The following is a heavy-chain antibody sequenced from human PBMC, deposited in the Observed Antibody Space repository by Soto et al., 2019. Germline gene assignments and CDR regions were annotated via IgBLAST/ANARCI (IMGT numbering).Heavy chain of an antibody. D-gene: IGHD3-16*01. J-gene: IGHJ4*02. CDR2: INHSGST. CDR3: ARGYDYGMYYFDY. V-gene: IGHV4-34*01. CDR1: GGSFSGYY. Sequence: PSETLSLTCAVYGGSFSGYYWSWIRQPPGKGLEWIGEINHSGSTNYNPSLKSRVTISAHTSKHHFSLNLSPLTAAATALYYCARGYDYGMYYFDYWGQGTLVTVSS.